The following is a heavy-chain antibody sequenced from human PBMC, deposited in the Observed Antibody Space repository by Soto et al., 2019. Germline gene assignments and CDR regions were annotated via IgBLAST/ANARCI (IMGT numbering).Heavy chain of an antibody. V-gene: IGHV1-69*01. D-gene: IGHD5-18*01. J-gene: IGHJ4*02. CDR1: GGSFSNYA. CDR3: ALALRGYHIDS. CDR2: IIPIFGTT. Sequence: QVHLLQSGSEVQKPGSSVKVSCRASGGSFSNYAFSWVRQAPGQGLEWMGGIIPIFGTTNYAQRFQGRVILTADESTNTVYMKLNSLRSEDTALYFCALALRGYHIDSWGQGTQVTVSS.